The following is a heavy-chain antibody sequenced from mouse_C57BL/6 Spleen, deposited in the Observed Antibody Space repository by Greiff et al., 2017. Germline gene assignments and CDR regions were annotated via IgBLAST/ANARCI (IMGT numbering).Heavy chain of an antibody. CDR2: IYPGSSAT. V-gene: IGHV1-5*01. Sequence: VQLQQSGTVLARPGASVKMSCKTSGYTFTSYWMHWVKQRPGQGLEWLGAIYPGSSATSYNQKFKGKAKLNEVTSASNAYMELSSLTNKDSADCYCTRGETGAGYFDVWGTGTTVTVSS. CDR3: TRGETGAGYFDV. D-gene: IGHD4-1*01. CDR1: GYTFTSYW. J-gene: IGHJ1*03.